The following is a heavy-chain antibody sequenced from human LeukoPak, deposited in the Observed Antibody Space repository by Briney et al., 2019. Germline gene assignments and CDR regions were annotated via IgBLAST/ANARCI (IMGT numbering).Heavy chain of an antibody. CDR2: TYYRSTWYN. Sequence: SKTLSLTCAISGDSVSSNSVTWNWIRQSPSRGLEWLGRTYYRSTWYNDYAVSVRGRVTVNPDTSKNQFSLHLNTVTPEDTAVYYCARRLTQYDCFDPWGQGILVTVSS. V-gene: IGHV6-1*01. D-gene: IGHD2-2*01. CDR3: ARRLTQYDCFDP. CDR1: GDSVSSNSVT. J-gene: IGHJ5*02.